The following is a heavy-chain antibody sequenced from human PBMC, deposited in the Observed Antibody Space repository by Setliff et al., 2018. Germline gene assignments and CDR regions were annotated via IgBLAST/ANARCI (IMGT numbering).Heavy chain of an antibody. D-gene: IGHD2-8*01. J-gene: IGHJ4*02. V-gene: IGHV3-7*03. Sequence: GGSLRLSCAASGFTFSFHWMSWVRQAPDKGLEWVASISKDGGGEAYVDSVKGRFTISRDNAKNSLYLQMTSLRAEDTAVYYCARTDGTNLGYFDNWGQGTLVTVSS. CDR2: ISKDGGGE. CDR3: ARTDGTNLGYFDN. CDR1: GFTFSFHW.